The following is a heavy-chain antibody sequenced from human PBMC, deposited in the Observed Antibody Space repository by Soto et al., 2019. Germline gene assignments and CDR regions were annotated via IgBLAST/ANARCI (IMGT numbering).Heavy chain of an antibody. D-gene: IGHD2-2*02. CDR1: GSTFSSYE. CDR2: ISSSGSTI. J-gene: IGHJ6*02. V-gene: IGHV3-48*03. Sequence: PGGSLRLSCAASGSTFSSYEMNWVRQAPGKGLEWVSYISSSGSTIYYADSVKGRFTISRDNAKNSLYLQMNSLRAEDTAVYYCARDYNGMDVWGQGTTVTVSS. CDR3: ARDYNGMDV.